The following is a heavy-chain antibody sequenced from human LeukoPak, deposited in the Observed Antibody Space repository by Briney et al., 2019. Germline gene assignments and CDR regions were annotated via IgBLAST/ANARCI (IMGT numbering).Heavy chain of an antibody. CDR2: IKKDGSEK. Sequence: GGSLRLSCVASGFSLSSFWMNWVRQAPGKGLEWVASIKKDGSEKHYVDSVKARFTIYRDNAKNSLYLEMNSLRAEDTAVYYCARDRGLRYFDSFDYWGQGALVTVSS. V-gene: IGHV3-7*03. CDR3: ARDRGLRYFDSFDY. J-gene: IGHJ4*02. D-gene: IGHD3-9*01. CDR1: GFSLSSFW.